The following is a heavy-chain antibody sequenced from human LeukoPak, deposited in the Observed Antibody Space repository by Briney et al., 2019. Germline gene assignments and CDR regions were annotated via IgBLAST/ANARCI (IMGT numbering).Heavy chain of an antibody. V-gene: IGHV4-59*01. Sequence: SETLSLTCTVSGGSISSYYWSWIRQPPGKGLEWIGYIYYGGSTNYNPSLKSRVTIPVDTSKNQFSLKLSSVTAADTAVYYCGALGGSGSYYDYWGQGTLVTVSS. CDR1: GGSISSYY. CDR3: GALGGSGSYYDY. J-gene: IGHJ4*02. CDR2: IYYGGST. D-gene: IGHD3-10*01.